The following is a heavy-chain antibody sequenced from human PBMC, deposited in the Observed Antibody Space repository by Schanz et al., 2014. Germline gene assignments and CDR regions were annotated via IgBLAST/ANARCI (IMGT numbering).Heavy chain of an antibody. CDR3: ARDEGRDGYNLAFDV. Sequence: EVQLVESGGGLVKPGGSLRLSCAASGFAFSSFALSWVRQSPGKGLEWVSAISANDYDTYYAPSVKGRFIISRDSSKNTLFLQMNSLRPEDTALYFCARDEGRDGYNLAFDVWGQGTLVTVSS. J-gene: IGHJ3*01. D-gene: IGHD5-12*01. V-gene: IGHV3-23*04. CDR2: ISANDYDT. CDR1: GFAFSSFA.